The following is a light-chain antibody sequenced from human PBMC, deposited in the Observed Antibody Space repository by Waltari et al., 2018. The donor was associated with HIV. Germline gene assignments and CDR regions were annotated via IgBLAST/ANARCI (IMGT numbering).Light chain of an antibody. V-gene: IGLV2-14*01. Sequence: QSALTQPASGSGSPGQSITISCTGTSIDINIYNSVAWYQHHPGKAPKVIIYEVTNRASGVSNRSSGSKSGDTAYLTISGLQAEEEADDFCTSYISSSIPVFGGGTKLT. CDR3: TSYISSSIPV. J-gene: IGLJ3*02. CDR2: EVT. CDR1: SIDINIYNS.